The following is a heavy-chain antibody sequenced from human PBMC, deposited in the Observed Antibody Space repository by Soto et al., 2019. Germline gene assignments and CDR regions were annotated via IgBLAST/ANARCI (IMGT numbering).Heavy chain of an antibody. CDR2: MNPNSGNT. CDR3: ARPDDYGDDGAFDI. CDR1: GYTFTIYD. D-gene: IGHD4-17*01. Sequence: ASVKVSCKASGYTFTIYDINWVRQATGQGLEWMGWMNPNSGNTGYAQKFQGRVTMTRNTSISTAYMELSSLRSEDTAVYYCARPDDYGDDGAFDIWGQGTMVTVSS. J-gene: IGHJ3*02. V-gene: IGHV1-8*01.